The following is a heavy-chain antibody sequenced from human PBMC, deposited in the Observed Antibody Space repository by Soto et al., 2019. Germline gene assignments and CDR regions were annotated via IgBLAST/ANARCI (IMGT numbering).Heavy chain of an antibody. CDR2: ISSDGGDT. Sequence: EVQLVESGGGLVQPGGSLRLSCAASGFTFSSYWMHWVRQVPGKGLVWVSRISSDGGDTSYADSVKGRFTISRDNARNTLYLQMSSLRAEDTAVYYCARDVGHCVINTCYNPAYWCQGTLVTVSS. CDR3: ARDVGHCVINTCYNPAY. D-gene: IGHD3-22*01. V-gene: IGHV3-74*01. CDR1: GFTFSSYW. J-gene: IGHJ4*02.